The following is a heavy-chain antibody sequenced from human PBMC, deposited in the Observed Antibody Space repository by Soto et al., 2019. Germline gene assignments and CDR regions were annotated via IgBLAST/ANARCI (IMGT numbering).Heavy chain of an antibody. Sequence: PGGSLRLSCSASGFTFSSYAMHWVRQAPGKGLEYVSAISSNGGSTYYADSVKGRFTISRDNSKNTLYLQMSSLRAEDTAVYYCVNDKDDFWSGYSAFDIWGQGTMVTVSS. CDR3: VNDKDDFWSGYSAFDI. V-gene: IGHV3-64D*06. CDR2: ISSNGGST. J-gene: IGHJ3*02. CDR1: GFTFSSYA. D-gene: IGHD3-3*01.